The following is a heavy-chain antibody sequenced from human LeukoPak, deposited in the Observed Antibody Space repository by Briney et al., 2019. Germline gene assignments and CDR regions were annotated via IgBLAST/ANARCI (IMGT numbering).Heavy chain of an antibody. Sequence: ASVKVSCKASGGTFSSYTISWVRQAPGQGLEWMRRIIPILGIANYAQKFQGRVTITADKSTSTAYMELSSLRSEDTAVYYCARDGSKEGTVLLWFGESSDAFDIWGQGTMVTVSS. J-gene: IGHJ3*02. D-gene: IGHD3-10*01. CDR3: ARDGSKEGTVLLWFGESSDAFDI. CDR2: IIPILGIA. V-gene: IGHV1-69*04. CDR1: GGTFSSYT.